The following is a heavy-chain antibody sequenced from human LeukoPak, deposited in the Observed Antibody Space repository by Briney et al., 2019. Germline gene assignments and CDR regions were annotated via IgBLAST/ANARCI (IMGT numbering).Heavy chain of an antibody. D-gene: IGHD3-9*01. CDR1: GFTFSSYA. CDR3: AKDYDILTGWGAFDI. V-gene: IGHV3-23*01. J-gene: IGHJ3*02. CDR2: ISGSGGST. Sequence: PGGSLRLSCAASGFTFSSYAMSWVRQAPGKGLEWVSAISGSGGSTYYADSVKGRFTISRDNSKNTLYLQTNSLRAEDTAVYYCAKDYDILTGWGAFDIWGQGTMVTVSS.